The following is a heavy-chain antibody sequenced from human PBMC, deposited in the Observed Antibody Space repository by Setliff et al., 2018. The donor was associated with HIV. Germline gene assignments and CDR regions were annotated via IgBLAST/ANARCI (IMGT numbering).Heavy chain of an antibody. CDR1: GYTFTNYY. J-gene: IGHJ6*03. CDR2: INPSGGST. CDR3: ARDAFDYTAYYYNYMDV. Sequence: VASVKVSCKASGYTFTNYYIHWVRQAPGQGLEWMGIINPSGGSTTYAQKFQGRVTMTRDTSTSTVYMELSSLRSEDTAVYYCARDAFDYTAYYYNYMDVWGKGTTVTVSS. V-gene: IGHV1-46*01. D-gene: IGHD4-4*01.